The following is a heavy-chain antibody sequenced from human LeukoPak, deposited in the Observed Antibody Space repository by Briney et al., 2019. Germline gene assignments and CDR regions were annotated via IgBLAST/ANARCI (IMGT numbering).Heavy chain of an antibody. Sequence: SVKVSCKASGGTFSSYAISWVRQAPGQGLEWMGGIIPIFGTANYAQKFQGRVTITTDESTSIAYMELSSLRSEDTAVYYCARSVGYCSSTSCPPPGYFDYWGQGTLVTVSS. CDR1: GGTFSSYA. CDR2: IIPIFGTA. CDR3: ARSVGYCSSTSCPPPGYFDY. V-gene: IGHV1-69*05. J-gene: IGHJ4*02. D-gene: IGHD2-2*01.